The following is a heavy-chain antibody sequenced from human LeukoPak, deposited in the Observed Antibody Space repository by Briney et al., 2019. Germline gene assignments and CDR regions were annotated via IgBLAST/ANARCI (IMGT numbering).Heavy chain of an antibody. CDR3: ARDRSYYSDTGTDY. V-gene: IGHV4-61*02. Sequence: SSETLSLTCTVSGVSISRGSHYRSWIRQPAGKGLEWIGRIHTIGNTNYSPSLWRRVTISVDTSKNQFSLRLHSVTAADTAVYYCARDRSYYSDTGTDYWGQGALVTVSS. J-gene: IGHJ4*02. CDR2: IHTIGNT. CDR1: GVSISRGSHY. D-gene: IGHD3-22*01.